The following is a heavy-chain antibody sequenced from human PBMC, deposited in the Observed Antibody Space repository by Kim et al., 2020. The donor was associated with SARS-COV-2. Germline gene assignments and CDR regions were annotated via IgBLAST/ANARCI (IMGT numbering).Heavy chain of an antibody. CDR1: GGSISSSSYY. J-gene: IGHJ4*02. Sequence: SETLSLTCTVSGGSISSSSYYWGWIRQPPGKGLEWIGSIYYSGSTYYNPSLKSRVTISVDTSKNQFSLKLSSVTAADTAVYYCARQEGDANPRDFDYWGQGTLVTVSS. CDR2: IYYSGST. CDR3: ARQEGDANPRDFDY. V-gene: IGHV4-39*01. D-gene: IGHD1-26*01.